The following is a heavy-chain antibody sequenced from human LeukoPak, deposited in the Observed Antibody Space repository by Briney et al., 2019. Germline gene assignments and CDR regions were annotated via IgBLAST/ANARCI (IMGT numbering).Heavy chain of an antibody. J-gene: IGHJ4*02. V-gene: IGHV3-48*03. Sequence: GGSLRLSCAASGFTFSSYEMNWVRQAPGKGLEWVSYISSSGSTIYYADSVKGRFTISRDNAKNSLYLQMDSLRVEDTAVYYCARSGYCSSTSCYEGNFDYWGQGTLVTVSS. CDR2: ISSSGSTI. CDR1: GFTFSSYE. D-gene: IGHD2-2*01. CDR3: ARSGYCSSTSCYEGNFDY.